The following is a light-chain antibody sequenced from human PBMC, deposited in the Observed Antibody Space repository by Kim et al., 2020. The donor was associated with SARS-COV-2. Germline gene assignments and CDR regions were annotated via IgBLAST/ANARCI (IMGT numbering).Light chain of an antibody. V-gene: IGLV3-1*01. Sequence: ESPRQTTSIACSGDKLGDKYACWYQQKPGQSPVLVIYQDSKRPSGITERFSGSNSGNTATLTLSGTQAMDEADYYCQAWDSSTVVFGGGTQLTVL. CDR2: QDS. J-gene: IGLJ2*01. CDR1: KLGDKY. CDR3: QAWDSSTVV.